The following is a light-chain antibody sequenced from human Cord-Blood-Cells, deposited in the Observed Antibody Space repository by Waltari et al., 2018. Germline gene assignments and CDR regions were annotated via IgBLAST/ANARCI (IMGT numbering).Light chain of an antibody. CDR3: SSYTSSSTSGV. CDR1: SSDVGGYNY. Sequence: QSALTQPASVSGSPGQSITLPCTGTSSDVGGYNYVSWYQQHPGKAPKLMIYDVSNRPSGVSNRFSGSKSGNTASLTISGLQAEDEADYYCSSYTSSSTSGVFGGGTKLTVL. CDR2: DVS. V-gene: IGLV2-14*03. J-gene: IGLJ3*02.